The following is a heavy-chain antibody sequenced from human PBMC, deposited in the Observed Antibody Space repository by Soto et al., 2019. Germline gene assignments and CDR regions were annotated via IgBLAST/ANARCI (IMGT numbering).Heavy chain of an antibody. D-gene: IGHD6-6*01. Sequence: GGSLRLSCAASGFPDSCNYMSWVRQAPGKGLEWVSVIYSGGSTYYADSVKGRFTISRGNSKNTLYLQMNSLRAEDTAVYYCARVWDSSSWFDPWGQGTLVTVSS. CDR1: GFPDSCNY. CDR3: ARVWDSSSWFDP. CDR2: IYSGGST. V-gene: IGHV3-66*01. J-gene: IGHJ5*02.